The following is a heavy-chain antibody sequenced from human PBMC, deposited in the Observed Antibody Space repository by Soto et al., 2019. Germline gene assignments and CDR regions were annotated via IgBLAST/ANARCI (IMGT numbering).Heavy chain of an antibody. D-gene: IGHD3-22*01. V-gene: IGHV1-58*01. CDR1: GFTFSSSA. J-gene: IGHJ4*02. Sequence: SVKVSCKASGFTFSSSAVQWVRQARGQRLEWIGWIVFGSGYTDYAQKFQDRVTITRDMSTSTAYMELSSLSSEDTAVYYCAADPYYYDSSNYYSFDYWGQGXLVTVSS. CDR3: AADPYYYDSSNYYSFDY. CDR2: IVFGSGYT.